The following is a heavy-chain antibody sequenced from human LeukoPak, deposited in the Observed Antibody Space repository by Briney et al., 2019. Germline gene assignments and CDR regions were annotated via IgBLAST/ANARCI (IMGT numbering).Heavy chain of an antibody. CDR1: GGSISTYY. CDR2: IYDNGST. V-gene: IGHV4-59*08. Sequence: PSETLSLTCTVSGGSISTYYWSWIRQPPWTGLEWIGYIYDNGSTKYNSSLKSRVTISVDTSKNQFSLKLSSVTAADTAVYYCARHSEPNSNLLWFDPWGQGTLVTVSS. D-gene: IGHD2/OR15-2a*01. J-gene: IGHJ5*02. CDR3: ARHSEPNSNLLWFDP.